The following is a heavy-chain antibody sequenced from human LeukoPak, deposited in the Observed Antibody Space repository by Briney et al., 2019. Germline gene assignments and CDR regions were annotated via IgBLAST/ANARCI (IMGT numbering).Heavy chain of an antibody. J-gene: IGHJ4*02. D-gene: IGHD3-10*01. CDR1: GGSFSGYY. V-gene: IGHV4-34*01. CDR3: ARSGYYGSGSYYRRYFFDY. CDR2: INHSGST. Sequence: SPSETLSLTCAVYGGSFSGYYWSWIRQPPGKGLEWIGEINHSGSTNYNPSLKSRVTISVDTPKNQFSLKLSSVTAADTAVYYCARSGYYGSGSYYRRYFFDYWGQGTLVTVSS.